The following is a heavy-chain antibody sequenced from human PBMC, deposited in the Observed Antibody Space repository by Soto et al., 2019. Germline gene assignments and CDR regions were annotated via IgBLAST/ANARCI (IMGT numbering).Heavy chain of an antibody. Sequence: ASVKVSCKASGYTFTSYYMHWVRQAPGQGLEWMGIINPSGGSTSYAQKFQGRVTMTRNTSISTAYMELSSLRSEDTAVYYCAREVLGMDVWGQGTTVTVSS. V-gene: IGHV1-46*01. CDR2: INPSGGST. CDR1: GYTFTSYY. CDR3: AREVLGMDV. J-gene: IGHJ6*02.